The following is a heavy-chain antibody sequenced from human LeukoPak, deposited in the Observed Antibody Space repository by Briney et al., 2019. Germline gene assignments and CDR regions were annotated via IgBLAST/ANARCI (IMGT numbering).Heavy chain of an antibody. CDR1: GGSISSSSYY. V-gene: IGHV4-39*01. CDR3: ARLEQWLGIDY. D-gene: IGHD6-19*01. CDR2: IYYSGGT. Sequence: PSETLSLTCTVSGGSISSSSYYWGWIRQPPGKGLEWIGSIYYSGGTYYNPSLKSRVTISVDTSKNQFSLKLSSVTAADTAVYYCARLEQWLGIDYWGQGTLVTVSS. J-gene: IGHJ4*02.